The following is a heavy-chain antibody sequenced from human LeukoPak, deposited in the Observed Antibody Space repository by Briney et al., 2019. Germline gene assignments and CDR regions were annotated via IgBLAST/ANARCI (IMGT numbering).Heavy chain of an antibody. V-gene: IGHV1-69*13. CDR1: GGTFSSYA. CDR3: ARGYDSSGYYRY. D-gene: IGHD3-22*01. J-gene: IGHJ4*02. Sequence: ASVKVSCKASGGTFSSYAISWVRQAPGQGLEWMGGIIPIFGTANYAQKFQGRVTITADESTSTAYMELSSLRSEDTAVYYCARGYDSSGYYRYWGQGTLVTVSS. CDR2: IIPIFGTA.